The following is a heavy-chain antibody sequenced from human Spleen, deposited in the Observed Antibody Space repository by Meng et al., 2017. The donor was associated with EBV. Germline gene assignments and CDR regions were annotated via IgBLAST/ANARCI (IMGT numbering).Heavy chain of an antibody. CDR1: GGTFASYA. CDR3: TRELAGLARGGNFDH. Sequence: QVQLVQAGAGVKKPGSSVRVSCKTSGGTFASYAITWGRQAPGQGLEWLGGILPVFGTVNYAQKFQDRVTITADESTTTVYMELSSLRYEDTAVYYCTRELAGLARGGNFDHWGQGSLVTVSS. CDR2: ILPVFGTV. J-gene: IGHJ5*02. V-gene: IGHV1-69*01. D-gene: IGHD2-21*01.